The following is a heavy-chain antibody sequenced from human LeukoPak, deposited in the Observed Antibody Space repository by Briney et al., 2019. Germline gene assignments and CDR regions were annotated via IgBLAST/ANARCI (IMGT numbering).Heavy chain of an antibody. D-gene: IGHD1-1*01. V-gene: IGHV4-61*01. J-gene: IGHJ4*02. Sequence: SGTLSLTCGVSGGSVSSGSYYRSWIRQPPGKGLEWIGYIYYSGSTNYNPSLKSRVTISVDTSKNQFSLKLSSVTAADTAVYYCATENDEYDYWGQGTLVTVSS. CDR2: IYYSGST. CDR1: GGSVSSGSYY. CDR3: ATENDEYDY.